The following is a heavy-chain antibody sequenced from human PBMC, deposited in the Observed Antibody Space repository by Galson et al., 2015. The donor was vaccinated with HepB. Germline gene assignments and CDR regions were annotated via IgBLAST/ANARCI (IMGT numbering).Heavy chain of an antibody. CDR3: AKVAVASNFHYYYIDV. J-gene: IGHJ6*03. D-gene: IGHD4-11*01. CDR1: GFTYDNYA. CDR2: ILGDGDKT. V-gene: IGHV3-23*01. Sequence: SLRLSCAASGFTYDNYAMTWVRQAPGKGLEWVSSILGDGDKTYYADSVKGRFTISRDNSKNTVYLQMNSEGGDDTALYYCAKVAVASNFHYYYIDVWGKGTMVTVSS.